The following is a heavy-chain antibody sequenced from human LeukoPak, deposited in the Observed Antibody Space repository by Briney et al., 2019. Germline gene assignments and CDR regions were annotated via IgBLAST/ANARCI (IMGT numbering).Heavy chain of an antibody. D-gene: IGHD2-21*01. CDR3: AREELPDY. CDR2: ISYDGSNK. J-gene: IGHJ4*02. CDR1: GFTFSSYA. V-gene: IGHV3-30-3*01. Sequence: GGSLRLSCAASGFTFSSYAMHWVRQAPGKGLEWVAVISYDGSNKYYADSVKGRFTISRDNAKNSLYLQMNSLRAEDTAVYYCAREELPDYWGQGTLVTVSS.